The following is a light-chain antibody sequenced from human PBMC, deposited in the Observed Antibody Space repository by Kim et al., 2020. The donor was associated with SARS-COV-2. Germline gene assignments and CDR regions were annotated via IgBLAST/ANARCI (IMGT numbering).Light chain of an antibody. Sequence: VSPGERATLSCRASQSVSSNLAWYRQKPGQAPRLLIYGASTRATGIPVRFSGSGSGAEFALTISSLQSEDFAVYYCQQYNNWPQTFGQGTKVDIK. CDR1: QSVSSN. J-gene: IGKJ1*01. CDR2: GAS. CDR3: QQYNNWPQT. V-gene: IGKV3-15*01.